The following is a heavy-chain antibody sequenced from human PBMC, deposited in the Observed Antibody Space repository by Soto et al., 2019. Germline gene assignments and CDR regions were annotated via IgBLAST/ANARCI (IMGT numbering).Heavy chain of an antibody. CDR2: ISGSGGST. CDR3: AKSSYGVMTEYFQH. J-gene: IGHJ1*01. CDR1: GFTFSSYA. D-gene: IGHD4-17*01. V-gene: IGHV3-23*01. Sequence: GESLKISCAASGFTFSSYAMSWVRQAPGKGLEWVSAISGSGGSTYYADSVKGRFTISRDNSKNTLYLQMNSLRAEDTAVYYCAKSSYGVMTEYFQHWGQGTLVTVSS.